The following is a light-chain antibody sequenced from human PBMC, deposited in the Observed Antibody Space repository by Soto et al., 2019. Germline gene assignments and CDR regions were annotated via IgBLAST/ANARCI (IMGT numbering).Light chain of an antibody. CDR1: SSNIGSNY. V-gene: IGLV1-47*01. J-gene: IGLJ3*02. CDR2: RSD. Sequence: QSVLTQPPSASGTPGQRVTISCSGSSSNIGSNYVSWYQHLPGAAPKLLIYRSDQRPSGVPDRFSGSKSGTSASLAISGLRSEEEADYFCAVRDDSLSCQWVFGGGTKLTVL. CDR3: AVRDDSLSCQWV.